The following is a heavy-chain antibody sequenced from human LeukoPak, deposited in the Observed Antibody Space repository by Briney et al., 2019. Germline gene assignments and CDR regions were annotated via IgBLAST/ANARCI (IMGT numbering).Heavy chain of an antibody. V-gene: IGHV3-74*01. CDR2: INTDGSST. D-gene: IGHD6-6*01. J-gene: IGHJ4*02. Sequence: PGGSLRLSCAASGFTFSSYWMHWVRQAPGKGLVWVSRINTDGSSTSYADSVKGRFTISRDNAKNTLYLQMNSLRAEDTAVYYCARGSSIRLGIAARPSFDYWDQGTLVTVSS. CDR1: GFTFSSYW. CDR3: ARGSSIRLGIAARPSFDY.